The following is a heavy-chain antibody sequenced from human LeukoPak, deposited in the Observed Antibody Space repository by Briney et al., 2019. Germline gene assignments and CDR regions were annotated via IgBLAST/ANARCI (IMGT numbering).Heavy chain of an antibody. CDR2: LYHSDSA. CDR3: ARQHDSYYYYYIDV. Sequence: SETLSLTCAVSGHSISNGYYWVWILQPPGRGLEWIGSLYHSDSAYYNTSLRSRVSMSVDTSKNQFSLTLSFVTAADTAVYYCARQHDSYYYYYIDVWGSGTTVTVSS. CDR1: GHSISNGYY. J-gene: IGHJ6*03. V-gene: IGHV4-38-2*01.